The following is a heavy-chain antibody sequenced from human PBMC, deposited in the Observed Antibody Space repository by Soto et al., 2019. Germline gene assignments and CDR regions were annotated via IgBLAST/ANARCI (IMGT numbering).Heavy chain of an antibody. D-gene: IGHD3-16*01. CDR2: INQGGSQK. CDR3: ASWADAADEDYFHH. CDR1: GFRFSSSW. V-gene: IGHV3-7*03. J-gene: IGHJ1*01. Sequence: RGSLRLSCAGSGFRFSSSWMSWIRQAPGKGLEWVAHINQGGSQKYYVDSAKGRFTISRDNAKTSLYLQMNNLRAEDTATYYCASWADAADEDYFHHWGQGTLVTVSS.